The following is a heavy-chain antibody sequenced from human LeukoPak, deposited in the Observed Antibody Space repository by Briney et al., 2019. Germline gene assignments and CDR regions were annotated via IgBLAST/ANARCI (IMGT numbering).Heavy chain of an antibody. D-gene: IGHD2/OR15-2a*01. CDR1: GFTFDDYA. V-gene: IGHV3-9*03. J-gene: IGHJ3*02. CDR2: ISWNRGST. CDR3: AKDRASTLLNAFDI. Sequence: GRSLRLSCVASGFTFDDYAMHGVRQAPGKGMEWVSGISWNRGSTVCADSVKGRFTISGDNAKNSLYLQMNSLRAEDMALYYCAKDRASTLLNAFDIWGQGTMVTVSS.